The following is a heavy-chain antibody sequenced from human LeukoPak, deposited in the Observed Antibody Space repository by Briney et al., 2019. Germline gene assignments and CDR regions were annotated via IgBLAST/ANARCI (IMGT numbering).Heavy chain of an antibody. D-gene: IGHD1/OR15-1a*01. CDR3: ATSESQTRFDY. V-gene: IGHV5-51*01. Sequence: GGSLEISCKGSGYSFTTYWIGWVRQMPGKGREGIGIIFPGDSDTTYSPSLQGQVTISADKSINTAYLQWSSLRASDTAMYYCATSESQTRFDYWGQGTPVTVSS. CDR2: IFPGDSDT. CDR1: GYSFTTYW. J-gene: IGHJ4*02.